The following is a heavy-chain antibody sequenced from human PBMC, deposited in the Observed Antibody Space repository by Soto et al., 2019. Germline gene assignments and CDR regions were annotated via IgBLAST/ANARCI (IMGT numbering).Heavy chain of an antibody. V-gene: IGHV3-23*01. CDR2: ISINGQGI. Sequence: WGFQRLRCAASGVNCGSFGVSRVSQAPGKGLEWVSAISINGQGIYYADSVRGRFTLSRDNSRNTVFLHMDSLRAEDTAVYYCAKGRPYPLDYSHYWGQGTLVPV. J-gene: IGHJ4*02. D-gene: IGHD1-1*01. CDR1: GVNCGSFG. CDR3: AKGRPYPLDYSHY.